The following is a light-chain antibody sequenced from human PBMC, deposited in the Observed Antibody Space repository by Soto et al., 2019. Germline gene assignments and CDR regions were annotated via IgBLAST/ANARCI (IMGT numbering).Light chain of an antibody. V-gene: IGKV3-15*01. CDR3: QQYHGWPLT. J-gene: IGKJ4*01. CDR2: GAS. Sequence: EVVMTQSPATLSVSPGESATLSCWASQSVTNKLAWYQQTPGQAPRLLIYGASTRATTTPARFSGSGSGTDFTLTISSLQSEDLGVYYCQQYHGWPLTFGGVTKVEI. CDR1: QSVTNK.